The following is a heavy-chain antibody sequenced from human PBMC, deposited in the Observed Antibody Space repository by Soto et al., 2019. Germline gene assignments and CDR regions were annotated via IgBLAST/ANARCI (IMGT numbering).Heavy chain of an antibody. CDR3: EKDSH. J-gene: IGHJ4*02. V-gene: IGHV3-30*18. CDR1: GFTFSSYG. Sequence: QVQLVESGGGVVQPGRSLRLSCAASGFTFSSYGMHWVRQAPGKGLEWVAVISYDGSNKYYADSVKGRFTISRDNSKNTLYLQMNSLRAEDTAVYYCEKDSHWGQGTLVTVSS. CDR2: ISYDGSNK.